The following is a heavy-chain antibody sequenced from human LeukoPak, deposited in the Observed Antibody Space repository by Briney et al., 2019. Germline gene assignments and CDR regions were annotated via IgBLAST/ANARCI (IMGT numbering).Heavy chain of an antibody. Sequence: ASVKVSCKASGYTFTSYYMHWVRQAPGQGLEWMGLINSSGGSTSYAQKFQGRVTMTRETSTSTVYMEVSSLRSEDTAVYYCARGRPAIAAAGTWRYFDYWGQGTLVTVSS. CDR1: GYTFTSYY. V-gene: IGHV1-46*01. J-gene: IGHJ4*02. CDR3: ARGRPAIAAAGTWRYFDY. D-gene: IGHD6-13*01. CDR2: INSSGGST.